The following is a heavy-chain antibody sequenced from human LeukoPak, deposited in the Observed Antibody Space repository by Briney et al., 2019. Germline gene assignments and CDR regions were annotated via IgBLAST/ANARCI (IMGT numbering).Heavy chain of an antibody. D-gene: IGHD3-10*01. CDR3: ARDRFFAFDI. CDR1: GFTFSNYG. J-gene: IGHJ3*02. V-gene: IGHV3-33*01. Sequence: GGSLGLSCAASGFTFSNYGMHWVRQAPGKGLEWVAVIWYDGSDKYYADSVKGRFTISRDNAKNSLFLQMNSLRVEDTAVYYCARDRFFAFDIWGQGTMVTVSS. CDR2: IWYDGSDK.